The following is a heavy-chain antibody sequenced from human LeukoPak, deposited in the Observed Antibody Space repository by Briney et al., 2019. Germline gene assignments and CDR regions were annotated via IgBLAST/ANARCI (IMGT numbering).Heavy chain of an antibody. Sequence: PGGSLRLSCAASGFTVSANYMSWVRQAPGKGLEWVSLIYSAGTTYYADSVKGRFTISRDTSKNTIYLQMHSLKAEDTAFYYCARYSASYPDWGQGTLVTVSS. V-gene: IGHV3-66*01. J-gene: IGHJ4*02. D-gene: IGHD1-26*01. CDR1: GFTVSANY. CDR2: IYSAGTT. CDR3: ARYSASYPD.